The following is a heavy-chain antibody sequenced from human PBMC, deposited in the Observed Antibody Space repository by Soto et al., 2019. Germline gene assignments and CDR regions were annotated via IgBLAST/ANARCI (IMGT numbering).Heavy chain of an antibody. V-gene: IGHV3-74*01. J-gene: IGHJ4*02. CDR1: GFTFSGSW. Sequence: EVQLVESGGGLVQPGGSLRLSCAASGFTFSGSWMHWVRQAPGKGLVWVSRINGDGSGTSYADFVKGRFTISRDNAKNSLFLQMNGLRAEDTAVYYCARGIFGSGTANDYGAQGTLVTVSS. CDR3: ARGIFGSGTANDY. D-gene: IGHD3-10*01. CDR2: INGDGSGT.